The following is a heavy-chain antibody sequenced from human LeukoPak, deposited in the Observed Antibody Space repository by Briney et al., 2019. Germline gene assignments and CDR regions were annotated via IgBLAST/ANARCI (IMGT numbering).Heavy chain of an antibody. J-gene: IGHJ4*02. CDR1: GFTFSIYE. V-gene: IGHV3-72*01. Sequence: HPGGSLRLSCSASGFTFSIYEMNWVRQAPGKGLEWVGRIRNKARSYTTEYAASVKGRFTISRDDSKISLDLQMNSLKTEDTAVYYCTRAGGNYSFEYWGQGTLVTVTP. CDR2: IRNKARSYTT. D-gene: IGHD1-26*01. CDR3: TRAGGNYSFEY.